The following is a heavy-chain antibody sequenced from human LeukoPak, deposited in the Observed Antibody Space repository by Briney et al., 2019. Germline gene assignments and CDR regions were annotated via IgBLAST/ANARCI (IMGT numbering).Heavy chain of an antibody. D-gene: IGHD6-19*01. CDR1: RGSVSSAY. J-gene: IGHJ4*02. V-gene: IGHV4-59*02. CDR3: ATGNSSGWFDY. Sequence: SETLSLTCTVSRGSVSSAYWSWIRQPPGKRLEWIGYMYNSEITNYNPSLKSRVTMSLDMSKNQFSLDLTSVSEADTAVYYCATGNSSGWFDYWGQGSLVIVSS. CDR2: MYNSEIT.